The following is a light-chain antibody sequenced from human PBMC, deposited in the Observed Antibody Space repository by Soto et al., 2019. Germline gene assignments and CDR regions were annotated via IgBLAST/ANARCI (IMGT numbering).Light chain of an antibody. CDR1: SNDVGNYNL. CDR3: CSYACYIRWV. V-gene: IGLV2-23*02. Sequence: QSVLTQPASVSGSLGQSITISCTGTSNDVGNYNLVSWYQHHPVKAPKLIIYEVTKRPSGVSSRFSASKSGNTASLTISGLQAEDESDYYCCSYACYIRWVFGGGTKLTVL. CDR2: EVT. J-gene: IGLJ3*02.